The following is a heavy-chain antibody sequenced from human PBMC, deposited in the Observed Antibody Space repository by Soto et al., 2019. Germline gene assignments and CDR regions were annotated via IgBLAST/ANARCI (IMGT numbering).Heavy chain of an antibody. Sequence: QVQLQESGPGLVKPSQTLSLTCTVSGGSISSGGYYWSWIRQHPGKGLEWIGFIDYSGSTYYNPSLKSRVIISFDTSKNQFSLKLSSVTAADTAVYYCANWLYYANSGSLGAFDVWGQGTMVTVSS. J-gene: IGHJ3*01. V-gene: IGHV4-31*02. CDR2: IDYSGST. D-gene: IGHD1-20*01. CDR1: GGSISSGGYY. CDR3: ANWLYYANSGSLGAFDV.